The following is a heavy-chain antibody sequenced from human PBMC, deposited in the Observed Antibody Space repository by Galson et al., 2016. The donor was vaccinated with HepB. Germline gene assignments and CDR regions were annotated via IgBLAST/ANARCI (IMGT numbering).Heavy chain of an antibody. J-gene: IGHJ6*02. CDR2: ITSSGSYI. D-gene: IGHD3-16*02. CDR3: ARDNHYTLDV. CDR1: GFTFNTYS. V-gene: IGHV3-21*01. Sequence: SLRLSCAASGFTFNTYSMNWVRQAPGKGLEWVSSITSSGSYINHADSIKGRFTISRDNAKNTLYLQMNSLRVEDTAVYYCARDNHYTLDVWGQGTTVTVSS.